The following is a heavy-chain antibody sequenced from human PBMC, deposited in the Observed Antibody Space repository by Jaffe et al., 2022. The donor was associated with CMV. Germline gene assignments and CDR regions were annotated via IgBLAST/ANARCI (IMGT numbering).Heavy chain of an antibody. D-gene: IGHD4-17*01. J-gene: IGHJ1*01. CDR1: GFTFSSYE. CDR3: AGTYGDYVEYFQH. CDR2: ISSSGSTI. V-gene: IGHV3-48*03. Sequence: EVQLVESGGGLVQPGGSLRLSCAASGFTFSSYEMNWVRQAPGKGLEWVSYISSSGSTIYYADSVKGRFTISRDNAKNSLYLQMNSLRAEDTAVYYCAGTYGDYVEYFQHWGQGTLVTVSS.